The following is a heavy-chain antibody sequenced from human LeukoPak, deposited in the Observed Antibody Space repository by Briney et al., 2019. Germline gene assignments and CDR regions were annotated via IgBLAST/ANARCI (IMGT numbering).Heavy chain of an antibody. J-gene: IGHJ4*02. CDR1: GFTFSNAW. V-gene: IGHV3-15*01. CDR2: IKSKTDGGTT. Sequence: GGSLRLSCAASGFTFSNAWMSWVRQAPGKGLEWVDRIKSKTDGGTTDYAAPVKGRFTISRDDSKNTLYLQMNSLKTEDTAVYYCTTDSRSGGSCFDYWGQGTLVTVSS. D-gene: IGHD2-15*01. CDR3: TTDSRSGGSCFDY.